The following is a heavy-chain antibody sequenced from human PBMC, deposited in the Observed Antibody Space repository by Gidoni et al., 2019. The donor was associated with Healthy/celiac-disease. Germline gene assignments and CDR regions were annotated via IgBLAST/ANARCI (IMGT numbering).Heavy chain of an antibody. D-gene: IGHD5-18*01. CDR2: IYYSGST. J-gene: IGHJ4*02. CDR1: GGSISSYY. Sequence: QVQLQESGPGLVKPSETLSLTCTVSGGSISSYYWSWIRQPPGKGLEWIGYIYYSGSTNYNPSLKSRVTISVDTSKNQFSLKLSSVTAADTAVYYCARVDTAMEYYFDYWGQGTLVTVSS. V-gene: IGHV4-59*01. CDR3: ARVDTAMEYYFDY.